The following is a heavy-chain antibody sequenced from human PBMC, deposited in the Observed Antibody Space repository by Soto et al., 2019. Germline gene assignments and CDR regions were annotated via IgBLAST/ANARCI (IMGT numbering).Heavy chain of an antibody. Sequence: GGSLRLSCAASGFTFSSYWMSWVRQAPGKGLEWVANIKQDGSEKYYVDSVKGRFTISRDNAKNSLYLQMNSLRAEDTAVYYCARDKGDYDFWSGSDYWGQGTLVTVSS. CDR1: GFTFSSYW. J-gene: IGHJ4*02. CDR2: IKQDGSEK. CDR3: ARDKGDYDFWSGSDY. V-gene: IGHV3-7*05. D-gene: IGHD3-3*01.